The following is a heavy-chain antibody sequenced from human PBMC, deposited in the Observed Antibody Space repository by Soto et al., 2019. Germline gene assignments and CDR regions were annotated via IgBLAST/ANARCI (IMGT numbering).Heavy chain of an antibody. V-gene: IGHV4-34*01. Sequence: SETLSLTCAVYGGSFSGYYWSWIRQPPGKGLEWIGEINHSGSTNYNPSLKSRVTISVDTSKNQFSLKLSSVTAADTAVYYCARGLGRSRGWYGRGFGMDGWGQGTTVTVSS. CDR2: INHSGST. J-gene: IGHJ6*02. CDR1: GGSFSGYY. CDR3: ARGLGRSRGWYGRGFGMDG. D-gene: IGHD6-19*01.